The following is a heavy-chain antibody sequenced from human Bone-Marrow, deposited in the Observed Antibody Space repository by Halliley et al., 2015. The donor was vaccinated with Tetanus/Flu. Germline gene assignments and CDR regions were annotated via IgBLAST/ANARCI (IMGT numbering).Heavy chain of an antibody. Sequence: IGLSSDGGRTNSNPSLKSRVAISKDTSTNQFSLRLTSVTAADTAVDFCARGWGYSKGINWIAPWGQGTLVTVSS. V-gene: IGHV4-59*09. CDR2: SSDGGRT. CDR3: ARGWGYSKGINWIAP. J-gene: IGHJ5*02. D-gene: IGHD4-4*01.